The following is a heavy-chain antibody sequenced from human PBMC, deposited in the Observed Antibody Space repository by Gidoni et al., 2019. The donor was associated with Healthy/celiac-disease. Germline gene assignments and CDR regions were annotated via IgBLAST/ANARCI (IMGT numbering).Heavy chain of an antibody. J-gene: IGHJ4*02. CDR2: IYYSGST. CDR1: GGSISSYY. V-gene: IGHV4-59*01. D-gene: IGHD6-6*01. CDR3: ARGKYSRAAIDY. Sequence: QLQLPESGPGLVKPSETLSLTCTVSGGSISSYYWSWIRQPPGKGLEWIGYIYYSGSTNYNPSLKSRVTISVDTSKNQFSLKLSSVTAADTAVYYCARGKYSRAAIDYWGQGTLVTVSS.